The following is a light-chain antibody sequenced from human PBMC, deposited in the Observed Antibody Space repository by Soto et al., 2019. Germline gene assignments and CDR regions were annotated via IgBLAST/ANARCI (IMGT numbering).Light chain of an antibody. CDR1: QSLLHITGETF. CDR3: MQSTQLPPT. Sequence: VMTQTPLSLSVAPGQPASISVKSSQSLLHITGETFLFWYLQKPGQSPQLLIYEVSTRVSGVPDRFSGSGSGTDFILEISRVETDDVGIYYCMQSTQLPPTFGQGTRLEIK. J-gene: IGKJ5*01. V-gene: IGKV2D-29*02. CDR2: EVS.